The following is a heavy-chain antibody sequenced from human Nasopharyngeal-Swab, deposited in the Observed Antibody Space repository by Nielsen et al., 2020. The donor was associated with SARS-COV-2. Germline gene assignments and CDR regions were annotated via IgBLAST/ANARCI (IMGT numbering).Heavy chain of an antibody. CDR1: GFTFSSYS. Sequence: GESLKISCAASGFTFSSYSMSWLRQAPGKGLEWVSTITGNGDTTYYADSVKGRFTISRDNSENTVYLQMNSLRAEDTAIYYCAKDYLLQDPKHFDSWGQGILVTVSS. CDR3: AKDYLLQDPKHFDS. V-gene: IGHV3-23*01. CDR2: ITGNGDTT. D-gene: IGHD4-11*01. J-gene: IGHJ4*02.